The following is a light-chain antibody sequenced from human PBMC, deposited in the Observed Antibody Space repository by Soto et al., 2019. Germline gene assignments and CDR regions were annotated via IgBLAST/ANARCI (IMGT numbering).Light chain of an antibody. CDR3: QQYNNWPRT. Sequence: EIVMTQSPATLSVSPWERATLSCRASQSVSSNLAWYQQKPGQAPRLLIYGASTRATRIPARFSGSGSGTEFTLTISSLQSEVFALYYCQQYNNWPRTFGQGSKV. J-gene: IGKJ1*01. CDR2: GAS. CDR1: QSVSSN. V-gene: IGKV3-15*01.